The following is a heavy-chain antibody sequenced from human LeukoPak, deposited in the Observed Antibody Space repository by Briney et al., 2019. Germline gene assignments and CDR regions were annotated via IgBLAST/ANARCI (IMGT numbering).Heavy chain of an antibody. CDR2: IYYSGST. V-gene: IGHV4-39*01. J-gene: IGHJ4*02. CDR3: ARQKGYYFDY. CDR1: GGSISSSSHY. Sequence: PSETLSLTCTVSGGSISSSSHYWGWIRQPPGKGLEWIGSIYYSGSTYYNPSLKSRVTISVDTSKNQFSLKLSSVTAADTAVYYCARQKGYYFDYWGQGTLVTVSS.